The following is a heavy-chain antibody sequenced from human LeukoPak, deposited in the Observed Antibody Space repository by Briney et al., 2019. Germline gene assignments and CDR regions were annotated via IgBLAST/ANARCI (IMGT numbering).Heavy chain of an antibody. Sequence: SETLSLTCTVSGGSISSGDYYWSWIRQPPGKGLEWIGYIYYSGSTYYNPSLKSRVTISVDTSKNQFSLKLSSVTAADTAVYYCARARTWYSSSWYLNYWGQGTLVTVSS. CDR2: IYYSGST. J-gene: IGHJ4*02. CDR3: ARARTWYSSSWYLNY. V-gene: IGHV4-30-4*08. D-gene: IGHD6-13*01. CDR1: GGSISSGDYY.